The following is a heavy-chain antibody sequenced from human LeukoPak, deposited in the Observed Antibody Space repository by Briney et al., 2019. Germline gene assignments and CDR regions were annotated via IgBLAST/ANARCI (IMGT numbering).Heavy chain of an antibody. CDR3: AKGRIAVAPYYGMDV. J-gene: IGHJ6*02. CDR1: GFIFGDYG. D-gene: IGHD6-19*01. CDR2: IGGRGGRT. Sequence: PRGSLRLSCAASGFIFGDYGMNWVRQAPGKGLEWVSGIGGRGGRTYYADSVQGRFTISRDNSNNTVDLQMNSLRAEDTAIYYCAKGRIAVAPYYGMDVWGRGTTVSVS. V-gene: IGHV3-23*01.